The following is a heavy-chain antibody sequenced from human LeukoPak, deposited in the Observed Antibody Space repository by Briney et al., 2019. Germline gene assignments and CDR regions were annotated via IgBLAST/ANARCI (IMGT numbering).Heavy chain of an antibody. J-gene: IGHJ3*02. D-gene: IGHD3-22*01. V-gene: IGHV3-9*01. Sequence: GGSLRLSCAASGVTFDDYAMHRVRQAPGKGVEWVLGISGNSGSIVYADSVKGGFTISRDNAKYSLYLQMNSLRSEDTALYYCAKNIRGLDSSGYPLGAFDIWGQGTMVTVSS. CDR2: ISGNSGSI. CDR1: GVTFDDYA. CDR3: AKNIRGLDSSGYPLGAFDI.